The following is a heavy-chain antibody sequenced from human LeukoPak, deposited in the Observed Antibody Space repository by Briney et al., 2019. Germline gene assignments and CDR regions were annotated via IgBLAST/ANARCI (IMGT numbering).Heavy chain of an antibody. V-gene: IGHV3-74*01. D-gene: IGHD1-14*01. Sequence: GGSLRLSCAASGNYWMHWVRQVPGKGLVWVSHINSDGSWTSYADSVKGRFTISKDNSKNTLYLQMNSLRAEDTAVYYCARGIRYYYYGMDVWGQGTTVTVSS. CDR2: INSDGSWT. J-gene: IGHJ6*02. CDR3: ARGIRYYYYGMDV. CDR1: GNYW.